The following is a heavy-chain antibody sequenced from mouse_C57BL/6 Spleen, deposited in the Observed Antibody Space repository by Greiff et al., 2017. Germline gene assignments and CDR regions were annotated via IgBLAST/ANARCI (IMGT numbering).Heavy chain of an antibody. CDR3: AREDGRGYYYAMDY. CDR1: GYTFTSYW. J-gene: IGHJ4*01. D-gene: IGHD1-1*01. V-gene: IGHV1-52*01. Sequence: QVQLQQSGAELVRPGSSVKLSCKASGYTFTSYWMHWVKQRPIQGLEWIGNIDPSDSETHYNQKFKDKATLTVDKSSSTAYMQLSSLTSEDSAVYYCAREDGRGYYYAMDYWGQGTSVTVSS. CDR2: IDPSDSET.